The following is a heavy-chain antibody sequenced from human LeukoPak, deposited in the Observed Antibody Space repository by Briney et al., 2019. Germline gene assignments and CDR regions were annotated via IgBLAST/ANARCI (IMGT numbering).Heavy chain of an antibody. CDR1: GFSFSTHW. CDR2: IKQDGSVI. D-gene: IGHD5-24*01. V-gene: IGHV3-7*01. CDR3: AGDEGWTFDI. Sequence: GGSLRLSCAASGFSFSTHWMSWFRQAPGKGLEWVALIKQDGSVIHYVDSVKGRFTISRDNAKSSLSLQMNSLRADDTAVYYCAGDEGWTFDIWGQGTKVTVSS. J-gene: IGHJ3*02.